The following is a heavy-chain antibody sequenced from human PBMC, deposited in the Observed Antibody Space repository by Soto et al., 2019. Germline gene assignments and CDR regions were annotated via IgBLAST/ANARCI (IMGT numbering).Heavy chain of an antibody. CDR2: ISYDGSNK. D-gene: IGHD1-1*01. CDR1: GFTFSSYG. CDR3: AKDDVGTTSYYGMDV. J-gene: IGHJ6*02. V-gene: IGHV3-30*18. Sequence: QVQLVESGGGVVQPGRSLRLSCAASGFTFSSYGMHWVRQAPGKGLEWVAVISYDGSNKYYADSVKGRFTISRDNSKNTLYLQMDSLRAEDTAVYYCAKDDVGTTSYYGMDVWGQGTTVTVSS.